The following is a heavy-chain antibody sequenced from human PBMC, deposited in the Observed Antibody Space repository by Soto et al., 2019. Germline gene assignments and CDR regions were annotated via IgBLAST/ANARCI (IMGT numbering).Heavy chain of an antibody. CDR1: GGTFSSYT. CDR3: AKGPRNWGVDY. CDR2: INTINDYT. Sequence: ASVKVSCKASGGTFSSYTISWVRQAPGQGLEWMGRINTINDYTSYAQNFQGRVTMTRSTSISTAYMELSTLRSEDTAVYYCAKGPRNWGVDYWGQGTLVTVSS. D-gene: IGHD7-27*01. J-gene: IGHJ4*02. V-gene: IGHV1-8*02.